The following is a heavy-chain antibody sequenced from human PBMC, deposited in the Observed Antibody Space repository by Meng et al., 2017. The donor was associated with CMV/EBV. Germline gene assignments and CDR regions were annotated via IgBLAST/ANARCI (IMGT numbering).Heavy chain of an antibody. J-gene: IGHJ3*01. CDR3: ARDRYYDFWSGYHQGDAFDV. D-gene: IGHD3-3*01. CDR2: ISSSGDVI. CDR1: GFTFSNYE. Sequence: GESLKISCAASGFTFSNYEMSWVRQAPGKGLEWVSYISSSGDVIYYADSVKGRFTISRDNAKNSLYLQMNSLRAEDTAVYYCARDRYYDFWSGYHQGDAFDVWGQGTLVTVSS. V-gene: IGHV3-48*03.